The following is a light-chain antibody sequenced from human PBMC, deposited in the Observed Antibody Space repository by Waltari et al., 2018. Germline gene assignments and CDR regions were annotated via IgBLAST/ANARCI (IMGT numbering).Light chain of an antibody. CDR3: CSFAGYYSWV. CDR2: DVN. V-gene: IGLV2-11*01. Sequence: QSALTQPRSVSGSPGQSVTLSCTGTSSDVGGYNSVSWYQQHPGKAPKLMIYDVNTRPSGVPDRFSGSKSGDTASLTISGLQAEDEADYYCCSFAGYYSWVFGGGTKLTVL. J-gene: IGLJ3*02. CDR1: SSDVGGYNS.